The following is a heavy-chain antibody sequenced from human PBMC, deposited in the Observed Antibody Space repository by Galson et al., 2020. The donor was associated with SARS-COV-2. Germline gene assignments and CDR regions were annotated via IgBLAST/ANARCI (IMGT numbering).Heavy chain of an antibody. V-gene: IGHV3-13*01. CDR2: IGTAGDT. CDR3: ARGGVTMVRGVKYGYYYYMDV. D-gene: IGHD3-10*01. Sequence: GGSLRLSCAASGFTFSSYDMHWVRQATGKGLEWVSAIGTAGDTYYPGSVKGRFTISRENAKNSLYLQMNSLRAGDTAVYYCARGGVTMVRGVKYGYYYYMDVWGKGTTVTVSS. J-gene: IGHJ6*03. CDR1: GFTFSSYD.